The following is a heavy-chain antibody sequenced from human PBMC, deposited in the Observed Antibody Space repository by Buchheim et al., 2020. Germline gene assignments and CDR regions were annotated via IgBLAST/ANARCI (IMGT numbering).Heavy chain of an antibody. CDR1: GGSITSGGYP. J-gene: IGHJ4*02. V-gene: IGHV4-30-2*01. D-gene: IGHD3-22*01. Sequence: QLQLQESGSGLVKPSQTLSLTCAVSGGSITSGGYPWSWIRQPPGKGLEWIGYIYHSGSTYYNPSLKSRVTISMDRSKNQFSLRLNSVTAADTAVYHCARAVGNYYDSTGYRPHFDFWGQGTL. CDR3: ARAVGNYYDSTGYRPHFDF. CDR2: IYHSGST.